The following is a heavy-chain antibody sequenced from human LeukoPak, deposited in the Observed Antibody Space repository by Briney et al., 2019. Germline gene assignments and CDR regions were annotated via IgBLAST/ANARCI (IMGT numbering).Heavy chain of an antibody. CDR1: GFTFSSYG. J-gene: IGHJ4*02. D-gene: IGHD6-13*01. Sequence: PGGSLRLSCAASGFTFSSYGMHWVRQAPGKGLEWVAVISHDGSNKYYADSVKGRFTISRDNSKNTLYLQMNSLRAEDTAVYYCANTDTGYSSSWSPRSYFDYWGQGTLVTVSS. V-gene: IGHV3-30*18. CDR2: ISHDGSNK. CDR3: ANTDTGYSSSWSPRSYFDY.